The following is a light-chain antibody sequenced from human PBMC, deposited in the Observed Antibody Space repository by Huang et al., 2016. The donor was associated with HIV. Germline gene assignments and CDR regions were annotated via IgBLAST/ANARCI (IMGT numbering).Light chain of an antibody. CDR3: QQYYTSPT. CDR2: STS. Sequence: DIQMTQSPSSPSAFVGDTVTITCRASQGISNSVAWYQQKPGKAPKLLLYSTSRLESGVPSRVRGGGSGTDYTLTINSLQPDDFATYYCQQYYTSPTFGQGSKVEIK. J-gene: IGKJ1*01. CDR1: QGISNS. V-gene: IGKV1-NL1*01.